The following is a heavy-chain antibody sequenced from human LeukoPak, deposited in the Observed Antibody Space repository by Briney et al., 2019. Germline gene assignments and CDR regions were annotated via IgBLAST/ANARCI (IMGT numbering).Heavy chain of an antibody. J-gene: IGHJ6*02. D-gene: IGHD4-17*01. Sequence: GGSLRLSCAASGFTFSSYEMNWVRQAPGKGLEWVSYISNSDSTVHYADSVKGRFTISRDNAQNSLYLQMSSLRAEDTAVYYCARVEDDYGDYCYGMGVWGQGTTVTVSS. CDR2: ISNSDSTV. CDR1: GFTFSSYE. V-gene: IGHV3-48*03. CDR3: ARVEDDYGDYCYGMGV.